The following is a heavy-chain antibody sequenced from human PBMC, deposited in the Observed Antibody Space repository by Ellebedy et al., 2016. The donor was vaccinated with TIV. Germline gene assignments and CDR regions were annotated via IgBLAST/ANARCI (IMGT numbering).Heavy chain of an antibody. CDR2: IIPIFGTA. D-gene: IGHD2-2*02. CDR1: GGTFSSYA. Sequence: SVKVSXXASGGTFSSYAISWVRQAPGQGLEWMGGIIPIFGTANYAQKFQGRVTITADKSTSTAYMELSSLRSEDTAVYYCARGPVVPAAIYWFDPWGQGTLVTVSS. J-gene: IGHJ5*02. V-gene: IGHV1-69*06. CDR3: ARGPVVPAAIYWFDP.